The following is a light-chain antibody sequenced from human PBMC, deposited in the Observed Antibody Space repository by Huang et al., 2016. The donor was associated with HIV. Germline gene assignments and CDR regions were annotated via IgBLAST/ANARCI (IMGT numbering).Light chain of an antibody. CDR1: QSVLYNSNNKNY. CDR3: QQYYSTPRT. V-gene: IGKV4-1*01. Sequence: GSLGERATINCKSNQSVLYNSNNKNYLAWYQQRPGQPPKVLIYWASTRESGVPDRFSGSGSGTDFTLTVSSQQAEDVAVYYCQQYYSTPRTFGQGTKLEIK. CDR2: WAS. J-gene: IGKJ2*01.